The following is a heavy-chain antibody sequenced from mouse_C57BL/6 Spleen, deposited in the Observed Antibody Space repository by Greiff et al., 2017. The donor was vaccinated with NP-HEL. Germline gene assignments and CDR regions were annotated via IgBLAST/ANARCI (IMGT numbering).Heavy chain of an antibody. Sequence: VQLQQPGAELVKPGASVKLSCKASGYTFTSYWMHWVKQRPGQGLEWIGMIHPNSGSTNYNEKFKSKATLTVDKSSSTAYMQLSSLTSEDSAVYYCACPYYGSSYVDFDYWGQGTTLTVSS. CDR1: GYTFTSYW. CDR2: IHPNSGST. CDR3: ACPYYGSSYVDFDY. J-gene: IGHJ2*01. D-gene: IGHD1-1*01. V-gene: IGHV1-64*01.